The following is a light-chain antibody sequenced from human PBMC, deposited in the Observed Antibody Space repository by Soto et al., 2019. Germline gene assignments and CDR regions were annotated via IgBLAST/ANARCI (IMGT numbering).Light chain of an antibody. CDR3: QRSYTASPYT. J-gene: IGKJ2*01. Sequence: DIQMTQSPSSLSASVGDRVTITCRASESISNDLHWYQQKPGKALKILIYAASTLQSEVPSRFSDSGSGTYFTLTISSVQPENFATYYCQRSYTASPYTCGQKTKLQIK. V-gene: IGKV1-39*01. CDR2: AAS. CDR1: ESISND.